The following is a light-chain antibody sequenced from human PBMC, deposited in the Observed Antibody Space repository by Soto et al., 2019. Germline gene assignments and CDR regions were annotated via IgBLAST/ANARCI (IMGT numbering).Light chain of an antibody. CDR2: QDS. CDR1: KLGDKY. Sequence: ELTQPPSVSVSPGQTASITCSGDKLGDKYACWYQQKPGQSPVLVIYQDSKRPSGIPERFSGSNSGNTATLTISGTQAMDEADYYCQAWDSSTAHVVFGGGTKLTVL. V-gene: IGLV3-1*01. J-gene: IGLJ2*01. CDR3: QAWDSSTAHVV.